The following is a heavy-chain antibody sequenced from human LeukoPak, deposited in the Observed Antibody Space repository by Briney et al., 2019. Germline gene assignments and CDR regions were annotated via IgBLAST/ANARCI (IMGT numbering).Heavy chain of an antibody. CDR3: AREGNIAAAATDY. CDR1: GFTFSSYW. CDR2: IKQDGSEK. D-gene: IGHD6-13*01. Sequence: GRSLRLSCAASGFTFSSYWMSWVRQAPGKGLDLVANIKQDGSEKYYVDSVKGRFTISRDNAKNSLYLQMNSLRAEDTAVYYCAREGNIAAAATDYWGQGTLVTVSS. V-gene: IGHV3-7*03. J-gene: IGHJ4*02.